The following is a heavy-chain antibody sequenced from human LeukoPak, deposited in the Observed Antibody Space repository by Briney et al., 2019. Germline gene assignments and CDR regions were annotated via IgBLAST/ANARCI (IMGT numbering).Heavy chain of an antibody. Sequence: SETLSLTCAVSGYSISSGFLWGWIRQPPGKGLEWIGSIYRSGNTCYNPSLKSRITMSVDTSKNQFSLKLSSVTAADTAVYYCARDPRWLTPDCNSIGCYVNWFDPWGQGTLVTVSS. J-gene: IGHJ5*02. V-gene: IGHV4-38-2*02. CDR2: IYRSGNT. D-gene: IGHD2-2*01. CDR1: GYSISSGFL. CDR3: ARDPRWLTPDCNSIGCYVNWFDP.